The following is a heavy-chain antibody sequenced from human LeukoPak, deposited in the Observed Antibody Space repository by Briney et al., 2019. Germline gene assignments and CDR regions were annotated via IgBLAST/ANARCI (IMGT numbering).Heavy chain of an antibody. CDR3: ARCHGSGSYHRTNWFDP. V-gene: IGHV4-30-2*01. CDR2: IYHSGST. Sequence: PSETLSLTCAVSGGSISSGGYSWSWIRQPPGKGLEWIGYIYHSGSTYYNPSLKSRVTISVDRSKNQFSLKLSSVTAADTAVYYCARCHGSGSYHRTNWFDPWGQGTLVTVSS. J-gene: IGHJ5*02. D-gene: IGHD3-10*01. CDR1: GGSISSGGYS.